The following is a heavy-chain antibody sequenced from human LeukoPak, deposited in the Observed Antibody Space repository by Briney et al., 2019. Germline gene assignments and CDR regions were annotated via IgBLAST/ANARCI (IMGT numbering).Heavy chain of an antibody. J-gene: IGHJ4*02. CDR3: ARLGPGWGLYYFDY. CDR1: GGSFSGYY. V-gene: IGHV4-34*01. D-gene: IGHD2-21*01. Sequence: PSETLSLTCAVYGGSFSGYYWSWIRQPPGKGLEWIGEINHSGSTNYNPSLKSRVTISVDTSKNQFSLKLSSVTAADTAVYYCARLGPGWGLYYFDYWGLGTLVTVSS. CDR2: INHSGST.